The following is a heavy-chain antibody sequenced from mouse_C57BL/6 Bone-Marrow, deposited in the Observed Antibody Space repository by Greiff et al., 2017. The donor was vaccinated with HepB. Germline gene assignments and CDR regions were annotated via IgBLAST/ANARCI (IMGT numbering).Heavy chain of an antibody. Sequence: VQLQQSGPELVKPGASVKISCKASGYAFSSSWMNWVKQRPGKGLEWIGRIYPGDGDTNYNGKFKGKATLTADKSSSTAYMQLSSLTSEDSAVYFCARFDYYGSVYWGQGTTLTVSS. CDR3: ARFDYYGSVY. V-gene: IGHV1-82*01. D-gene: IGHD1-1*01. CDR1: GYAFSSSW. CDR2: IYPGDGDT. J-gene: IGHJ2*01.